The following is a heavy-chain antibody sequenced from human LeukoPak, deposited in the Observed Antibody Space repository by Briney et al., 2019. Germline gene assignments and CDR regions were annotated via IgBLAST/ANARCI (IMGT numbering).Heavy chain of an antibody. V-gene: IGHV4-39*01. CDR2: IYYSGST. CDR3: ASPPIGRWELPYFDY. Sequence: SETLSLTCTVSGGSISSSSYYWGWIRQPPGKGLEWIGSIYYSGSTYYNPSLKSRVTISADTSKNQFSLKLSSVTAADTAVYYCASPPIGRWELPYFDYWGQGTLVTVSS. J-gene: IGHJ4*02. CDR1: GGSISSSSYY. D-gene: IGHD1-26*01.